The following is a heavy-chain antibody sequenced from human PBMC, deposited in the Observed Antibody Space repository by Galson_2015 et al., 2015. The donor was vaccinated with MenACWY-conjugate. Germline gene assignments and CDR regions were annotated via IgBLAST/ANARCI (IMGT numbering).Heavy chain of an antibody. J-gene: IGHJ4*02. CDR1: GLIFTSNG. V-gene: IGHV1-18*04. Sequence: SVKVSCKASGLIFTSNGFYWVRQAPGQGLEWMAWISVTHGSTNCAQRFKGRVTITTDNSTSKAYMELKSLTSDDRAVYYCVREMVYFDHWGQGTMVIVSS. D-gene: IGHD2-8*01. CDR3: VREMVYFDH. CDR2: ISVTHGST.